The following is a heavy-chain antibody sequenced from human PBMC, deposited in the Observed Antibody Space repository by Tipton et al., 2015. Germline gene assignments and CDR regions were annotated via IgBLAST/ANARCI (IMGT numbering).Heavy chain of an antibody. J-gene: IGHJ5*01. CDR1: GGSISSGDYY. D-gene: IGHD3-16*02. V-gene: IGHV4-30-4*08. CDR2: ISYSGNT. Sequence: TLSLTCKVSGGSISSGDYYWTWIRQHPGKGLEWIGHISYSGNTFYNPSLTSRLTTSIDTSKNQFSLNLTSVTAADTAMYYCARGGGDDYIWGSSRFDSWGQGILVTVSS. CDR3: ARGGGDDYIWGSSRFDS.